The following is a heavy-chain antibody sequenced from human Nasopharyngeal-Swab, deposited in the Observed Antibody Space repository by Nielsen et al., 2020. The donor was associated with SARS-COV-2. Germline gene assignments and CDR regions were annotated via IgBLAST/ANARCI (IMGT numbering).Heavy chain of an antibody. Sequence: GGSLRLSCAASGFTFSSYWTHWVRQAPGKGLEWVSGISWNSNNIAYADSVKGRFTISRDNARNSLYLQMNSLRAEDTAFYYCAKDIFCATMSCSTSGFDPWGQGTLVTVSS. V-gene: IGHV3-9*01. CDR1: GFTFSSYW. CDR2: ISWNSNNI. CDR3: AKDIFCATMSCSTSGFDP. D-gene: IGHD3-22*01. J-gene: IGHJ5*02.